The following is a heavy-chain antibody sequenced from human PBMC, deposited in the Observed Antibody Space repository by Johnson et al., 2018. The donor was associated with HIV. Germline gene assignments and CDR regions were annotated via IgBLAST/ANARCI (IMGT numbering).Heavy chain of an antibody. D-gene: IGHD2-8*02. CDR1: GFTFSSYA. CDR3: GRESTGAGTAFDI. J-gene: IGHJ3*02. Sequence: VQLVESGGGLVQPGGSLRLSCAASGFTFSSYAMSWVRQAPGKGLEWVSHISSRSGPISYSASVKGRFTISRDNAQDSLYLQMNSLRVDDTAVYYCGRESTGAGTAFDIWGQGTMVTVSS. CDR2: ISSRSGPI. V-gene: IGHV3-48*04.